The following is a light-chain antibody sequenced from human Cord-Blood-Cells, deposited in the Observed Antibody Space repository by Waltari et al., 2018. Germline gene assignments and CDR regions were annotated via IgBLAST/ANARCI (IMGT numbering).Light chain of an antibody. CDR3: CSYAGSYTLYV. V-gene: IGLV2-11*01. J-gene: IGLJ1*01. CDR1: SSDVGGYNY. Sequence: QSALTQPRPVSGSPGQSVTISCTGTSSDVGGYNYVSWYQHHPGKAPKLMIYDVSKRPSGVPDRFSGSKSGNTASLTISGLQAEDEADYYCCSYAGSYTLYVFGTGTKVTVL. CDR2: DVS.